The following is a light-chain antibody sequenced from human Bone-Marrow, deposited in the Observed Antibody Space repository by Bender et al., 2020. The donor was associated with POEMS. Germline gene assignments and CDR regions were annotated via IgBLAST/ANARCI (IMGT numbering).Light chain of an antibody. Sequence: SYDLTQPPSVSVSPGQTARITCSGDALPKKYAYWYQQKSGQAPVLVIYDDNKRASGIPERFSASSSGTMATLTISGAQVEDEADYYCYSIDSSGYHRVFGGGTKLTVL. CDR3: YSIDSSGYHRV. V-gene: IGLV3-10*01. CDR2: DDN. CDR1: ALPKKY. J-gene: IGLJ3*02.